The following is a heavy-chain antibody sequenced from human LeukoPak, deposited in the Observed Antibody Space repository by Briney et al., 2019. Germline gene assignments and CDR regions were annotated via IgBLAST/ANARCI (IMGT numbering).Heavy chain of an antibody. CDR1: GGSISSYY. V-gene: IGHV4-59*01. CDR2: IYYSGST. CDR3: AALPGLIQNLAFDY. D-gene: IGHD2-8*01. J-gene: IGHJ4*02. Sequence: SETLSLTCTVSGGSISSYYWSWLRQPPGKGLEWIGYIYYSGSTNYNPSLTSRGTISVDTSKNQFSLKLSSVTAADTAVYYCAALPGLIQNLAFDYWGQGTLVTVSS.